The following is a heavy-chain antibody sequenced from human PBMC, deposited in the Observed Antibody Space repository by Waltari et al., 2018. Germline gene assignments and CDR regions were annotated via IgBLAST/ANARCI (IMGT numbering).Heavy chain of an antibody. D-gene: IGHD3-3*01. CDR2: IRYDGSNK. V-gene: IGHV3-30*02. CDR3: AASAGAPFLRFSEEGGFDY. Sequence: QVQLVESGGGVVQPGGSLRLSCAASGFTFSSYGMHWVRQAPGKGLEWVAFIRYDGSNKYYADSVKGRFTISRDNSKNTLYLQMNSLRAEDTAVDYCAASAGAPFLRFSEEGGFDYWGQGTLVTVSS. J-gene: IGHJ4*02. CDR1: GFTFSSYG.